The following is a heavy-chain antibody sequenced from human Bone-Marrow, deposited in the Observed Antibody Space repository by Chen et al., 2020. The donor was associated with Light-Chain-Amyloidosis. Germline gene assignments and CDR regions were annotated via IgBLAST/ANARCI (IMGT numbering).Heavy chain of an antibody. CDR3: AKDQQLVRHLFDY. J-gene: IGHJ4*02. Sequence: QVQLVESGGGVVQPGGSLRLSCAASGFTFSSYGMHWVRQAPGKGLEWVAFIRYDGSNKFYSDSVKGRFAISRDNSKNTVYLQMNSLRGEDTAVYYCAKDQQLVRHLFDYWGQGTLVTVSS. V-gene: IGHV3-30*02. CDR2: IRYDGSNK. CDR1: GFTFSSYG. D-gene: IGHD6-6*01.